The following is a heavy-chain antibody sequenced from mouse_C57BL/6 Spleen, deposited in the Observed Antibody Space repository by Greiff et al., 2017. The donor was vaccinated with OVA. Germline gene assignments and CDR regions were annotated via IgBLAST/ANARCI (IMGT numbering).Heavy chain of an antibody. CDR1: GYTFTSYW. CDR3: ASHGSSYYAMDY. V-gene: IGHV1-64*01. Sequence: QVQLKQPGAELVKPGASVKLSCKASGYTFTSYWMHWVKQRPGQGLEWIGMIHPNSGSTNYNEKFKSKATLTVDKSSSTAYMQLSSLTSEDSAVYYCASHGSSYYAMDYWGQGTSVTVSS. J-gene: IGHJ4*01. D-gene: IGHD1-1*01. CDR2: IHPNSGST.